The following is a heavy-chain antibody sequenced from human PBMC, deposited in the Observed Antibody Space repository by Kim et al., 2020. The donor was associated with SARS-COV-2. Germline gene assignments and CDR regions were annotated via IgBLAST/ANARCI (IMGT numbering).Heavy chain of an antibody. CDR1: GLIFDTSA. D-gene: IGHD3-10*01. Sequence: GGSLRLSCAASGLIFDTSARNWVRQAPGKGLEWVAVISYDGRNKDYADSVKGRFTISRDTSKSTLYLEMNRLRVEDTALYYCARGNYYESVSLSDYYNGIDVWGQGTTVTVSS. CDR2: ISYDGRNK. J-gene: IGHJ6*02. V-gene: IGHV3-30-3*01. CDR3: ARGNYYESVSLSDYYNGIDV.